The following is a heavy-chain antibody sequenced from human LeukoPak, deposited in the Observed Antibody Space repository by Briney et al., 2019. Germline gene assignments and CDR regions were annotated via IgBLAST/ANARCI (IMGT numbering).Heavy chain of an antibody. CDR1: GGSISSYY. CDR3: ARVTTRRVVDY. J-gene: IGHJ4*02. V-gene: IGHV4-34*01. CDR2: INHSGST. Sequence: SETLSLTCTVSGGSISSYYWSWIRQPPGKGLEWIGEINHSGSTNYNPSLKSRVTISVDTSKNQFSLKLSSVTAADTAVYYCARVTTRRVVDYWGQGTLVTVSS. D-gene: IGHD4-17*01.